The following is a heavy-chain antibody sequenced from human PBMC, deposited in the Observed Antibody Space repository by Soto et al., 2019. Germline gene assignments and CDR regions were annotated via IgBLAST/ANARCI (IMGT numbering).Heavy chain of an antibody. CDR1: GFTFSSYA. CDR3: SKDGRGVRHLWQH. V-gene: IGHV3-23*01. J-gene: IGHJ4*02. D-gene: IGHD5-18*01. Sequence: GGSLRLSCAASGFTFSSYAMSWVRQAPGKGLEWVSAISGSGGSTYYADSVKGRFTISRDNSKNTLYLQMNSLRAEDTAVYYFSKDGRGVRHLWQHWGQGTPVPVSS. CDR2: ISGSGGST.